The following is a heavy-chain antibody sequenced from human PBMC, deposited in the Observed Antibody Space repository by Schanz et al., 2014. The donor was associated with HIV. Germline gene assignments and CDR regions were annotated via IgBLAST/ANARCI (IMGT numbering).Heavy chain of an antibody. CDR2: ISFDGNNQ. CDR3: ARDQGYCAGSTCYSWYYFDS. D-gene: IGHD2-21*02. Sequence: QGQLVESGGGVVRPGRSLRLSCTATGFTFNVYGMHWVRQAPGKGLGWVAVISFDGNNQYYADSVKGRFTISRDNSRNRVFLQMNSLRVEDTAVYYCARDQGYCAGSTCYSWYYFDSWGQGTPVTVSS. V-gene: IGHV3-30*03. CDR1: GFTFNVYG. J-gene: IGHJ4*02.